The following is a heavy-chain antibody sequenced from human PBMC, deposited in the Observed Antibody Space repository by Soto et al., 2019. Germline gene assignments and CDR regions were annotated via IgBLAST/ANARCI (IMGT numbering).Heavy chain of an antibody. J-gene: IGHJ3*02. CDR2: IIPIFGTA. V-gene: IGHV1-69*12. CDR3: ACTAGYGVHSGGAFDI. Sequence: QVQLVQSGAEVKKPGSSVKVSCKASGGTFSSYAISWVRQAPGQGLEWMGGIIPIFGTANYAQKFQGRVTITADESTSTAYMELSSLRSEDTAVYYCACTAGYGVHSGGAFDIWGQGTMVTVSS. D-gene: IGHD5-12*01. CDR1: GGTFSSYA.